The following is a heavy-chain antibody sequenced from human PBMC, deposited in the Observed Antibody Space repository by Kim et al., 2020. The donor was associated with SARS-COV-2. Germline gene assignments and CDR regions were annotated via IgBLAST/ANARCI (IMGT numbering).Heavy chain of an antibody. J-gene: IGHJ4*02. CDR1: GGTFSSYA. Sequence: SVKVSCKASGGTFSSYAISWVRQAPGQGLEWMGGIIPIFGTANYAQKFQGRVTITADESTSTAYMELSSLRSEDTAVYYCASWYGDQYYFDYWGQGTLVTVSS. V-gene: IGHV1-69*13. CDR3: ASWYGDQYYFDY. CDR2: IIPIFGTA. D-gene: IGHD3-10*01.